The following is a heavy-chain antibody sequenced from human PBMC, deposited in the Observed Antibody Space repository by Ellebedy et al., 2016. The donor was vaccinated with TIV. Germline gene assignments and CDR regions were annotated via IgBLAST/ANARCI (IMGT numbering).Heavy chain of an antibody. J-gene: IGHJ3*02. Sequence: GESLKISCAASGFTFSSYWMTWVRQAPGKGLEWVANIRQDGSRVNYVESVKGRFTISRDNAKNSLHLQMNGLRAEDTAVYYCARDSGSGAFDTWGQGTLVTVSS. CDR1: GFTFSSYW. CDR2: IRQDGSRV. V-gene: IGHV3-7*01. CDR3: ARDSGSGAFDT. D-gene: IGHD3-10*01.